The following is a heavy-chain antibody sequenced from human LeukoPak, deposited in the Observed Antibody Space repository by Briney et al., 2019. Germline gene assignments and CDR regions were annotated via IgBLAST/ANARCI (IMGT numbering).Heavy chain of an antibody. CDR2: ISSSSYI. CDR1: GFTFSSYS. Sequence: PGGSLRLSCAASGFTFSSYSMNWVRQAPGKGLEWVSSISSSSYIYYADSVKGRFTISRDNAKNSLYLQMNSLRAEDTAVYYCAREDMVRGVIAYYFDYWGQGTLVTVSS. J-gene: IGHJ4*02. CDR3: AREDMVRGVIAYYFDY. D-gene: IGHD3-10*01. V-gene: IGHV3-21*01.